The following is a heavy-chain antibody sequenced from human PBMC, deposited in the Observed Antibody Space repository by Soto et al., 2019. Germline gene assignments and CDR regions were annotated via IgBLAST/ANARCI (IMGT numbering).Heavy chain of an antibody. CDR1: GGTFSSYA. J-gene: IGHJ6*02. CDR2: IIPIFGTA. D-gene: IGHD6-19*01. Sequence: QVQLVQSGAEVKKPGSSVKVSCKASGGTFSSYAISWVRQAPGQGLEWMGGIIPIFGTANYAQKFQGRVTITADEATSTAYMELSSLRSADTAVYYCARDVSGWFREPPSLPAYYYGMDVLGQGTTVTVSS. CDR3: ARDVSGWFREPPSLPAYYYGMDV. V-gene: IGHV1-69*12.